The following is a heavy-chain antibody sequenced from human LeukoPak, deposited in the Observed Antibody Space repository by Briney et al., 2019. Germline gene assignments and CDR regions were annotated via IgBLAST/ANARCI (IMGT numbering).Heavy chain of an antibody. CDR2: ISAYNVNT. D-gene: IGHD3-3*01. J-gene: IGHJ6*03. CDR3: ARGRPRSGYYVGYYYYYYYMDV. CDR1: GYPFTSFG. V-gene: IGHV1-18*01. Sequence: ASVKVSCTASGYPFTSFGISWVRQAPGQGLEWMGWISAYNVNTNYAQKLKDRVPMPRDASTSTAYMELKRLRFDDTAVYYCARGRPRSGYYVGYYYYYYYMDVWGKGTTVTVSS.